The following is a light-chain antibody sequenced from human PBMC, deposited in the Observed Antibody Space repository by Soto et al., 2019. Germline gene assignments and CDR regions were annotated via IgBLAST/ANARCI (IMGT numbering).Light chain of an antibody. CDR1: NSDVGIYKF. J-gene: IGLJ1*01. Sequence: QSALTQPASVSGSPGQSITISCTGTNSDVGIYKFVSWYVQHPGNAPKLMTYDVSNRPSGVSNRFSGSKSGNTASLTISGLQAEDEADYYCSSYTSSSTYVFGTGTKLTVL. CDR3: SSYTSSSTYV. CDR2: DVS. V-gene: IGLV2-14*01.